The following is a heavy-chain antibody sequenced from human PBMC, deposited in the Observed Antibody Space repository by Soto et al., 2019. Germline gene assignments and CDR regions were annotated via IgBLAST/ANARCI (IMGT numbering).Heavy chain of an antibody. CDR1: GGSFSGYY. V-gene: IGHV4-34*01. CDR3: ARDAADY. J-gene: IGHJ4*02. Sequence: SETLSLTCAVYGGSFSGYYWSWIRQPPGKGLEWIGEINHSGSTNYNPSLKSRVTISVDTSKNQFSLKLSSVTAADTAVYYCARDAADYWGQGTLVTVSS. CDR2: INHSGST.